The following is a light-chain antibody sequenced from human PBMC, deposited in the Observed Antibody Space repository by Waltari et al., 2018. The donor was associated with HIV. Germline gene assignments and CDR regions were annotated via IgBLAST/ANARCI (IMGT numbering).Light chain of an antibody. CDR1: ALPNQF. J-gene: IGLJ3*02. CDR3: ESADDSGDHWV. CDR2: KDN. Sequence: SYELTQPPSVSVSPGQTATITCSGDALPNQFASRYQQKAGQAPLMVIYKDNKRPSGNPDRFSGSMSGATVMLIISGVLPEDEAVYYCESADDSGDHWVFGVGTKLSVL. V-gene: IGLV3-25*03.